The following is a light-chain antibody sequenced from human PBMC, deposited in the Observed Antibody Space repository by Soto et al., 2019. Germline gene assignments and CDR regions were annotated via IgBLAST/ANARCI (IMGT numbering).Light chain of an antibody. Sequence: EIVLTQSPATLSLSPGERATLSCRASQSVSSNYLAWYQQKPGQAPRLLIYGASTRATGIPDRFSGSGSGTDFTLTISRLEPEDFAVYFCQQYDSSQYTFGQGTKLEIK. CDR3: QQYDSSQYT. J-gene: IGKJ2*01. V-gene: IGKV3-20*01. CDR2: GAS. CDR1: QSVSSNY.